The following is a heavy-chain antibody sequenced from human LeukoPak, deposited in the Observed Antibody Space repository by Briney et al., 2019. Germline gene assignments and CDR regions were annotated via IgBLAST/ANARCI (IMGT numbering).Heavy chain of an antibody. CDR2: IYHSGST. V-gene: IGHV4-38-2*02. J-gene: IGHJ4*02. CDR1: GYSISSGYY. D-gene: IGHD3-22*01. Sequence: SETLSLTCTVSGYSISSGYYWGWIRQPPGKGLEWIGSIYHSGSTYYNPSLKSLVTISVDTSKNQFSLKLSSVTAADTAVYYCARDYYDSSGHTPLFDYWGQGTLVTVSS. CDR3: ARDYYDSSGHTPLFDY.